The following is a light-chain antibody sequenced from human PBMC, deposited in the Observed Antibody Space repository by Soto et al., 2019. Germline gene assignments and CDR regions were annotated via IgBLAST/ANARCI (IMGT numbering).Light chain of an antibody. V-gene: IGKV2-30*01. CDR1: QSLVNSDGNTY. Sequence: EVVMIQSPLSLPVTLGQPASISCRSSQSLVNSDGNTYLNWFHQRPGQSPRRLIYKVSNRDSGVPDRFSGSGSGTDFTLRISRVEAEDVGVYYCMQGSHWPRTFGQGTRVEIK. J-gene: IGKJ1*01. CDR2: KVS. CDR3: MQGSHWPRT.